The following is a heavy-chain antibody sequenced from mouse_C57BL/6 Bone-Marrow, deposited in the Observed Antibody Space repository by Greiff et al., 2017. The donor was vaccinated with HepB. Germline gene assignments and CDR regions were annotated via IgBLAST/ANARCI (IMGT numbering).Heavy chain of an antibody. D-gene: IGHD1-1*01. CDR3: TRFYYYGSSYYVYFDY. CDR2: IYPGNSDT. V-gene: IGHV1-5*01. Sequence: VQLQQSGTVLARPGASVKMSCKTSGYTFTSYWMHWVKQRPGQGLEWIGAIYPGNSDTSYNQKFKGKAKLTAVTSASTAYMELSSLTNEDSAVYYCTRFYYYGSSYYVYFDYWGQGTTLTVSS. J-gene: IGHJ2*01. CDR1: GYTFTSYW.